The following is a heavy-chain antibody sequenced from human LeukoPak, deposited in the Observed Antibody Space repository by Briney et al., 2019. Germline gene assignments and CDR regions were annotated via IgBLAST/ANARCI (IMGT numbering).Heavy chain of an antibody. CDR3: ARGFTSWPQGPYHFDY. V-gene: IGHV3-30*02. CDR1: GFTFSDYA. CDR2: IESKGHEK. D-gene: IGHD2-2*01. Sequence: GGTLRLSCAVSGFTFSDYAMHWVRQAPGKGLEWVASIESKGHEKYSSDSLKGRFTISRDNSKNTLYLQMNTLRPEDTAVFYCARGFTSWPQGPYHFDYWGQGILITVSS. J-gene: IGHJ4*02.